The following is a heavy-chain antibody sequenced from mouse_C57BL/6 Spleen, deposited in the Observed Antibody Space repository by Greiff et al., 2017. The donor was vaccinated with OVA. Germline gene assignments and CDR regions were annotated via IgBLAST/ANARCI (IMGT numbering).Heavy chain of an antibody. CDR2: INPYNGDT. CDR3: AKGGYYYGSSYAMDY. J-gene: IGHJ4*01. Sequence: VQLKESGPELVKPGDSVKISCKASGYSFTGYFMNWVMQSHGKSLEWIGRINPYNGDTFYNQKFKGKATLTVDKSSSTAHMELRSLTSEDSAVYYCAKGGYYYGSSYAMDYWGQGTSVTSPQ. D-gene: IGHD1-1*01. CDR1: GYSFTGYF. V-gene: IGHV1-20*01.